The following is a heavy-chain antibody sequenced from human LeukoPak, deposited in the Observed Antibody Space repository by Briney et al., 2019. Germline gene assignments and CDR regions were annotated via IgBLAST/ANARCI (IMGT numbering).Heavy chain of an antibody. D-gene: IGHD6-13*01. CDR2: ISAYNGNT. CDR1: GYTFTSYG. V-gene: IGHV1-18*01. Sequence: ASVKVSCKASGYTFTSYGISWVRQAPGQGLEWMGWISAYNGNTNYAQKRQGRVTMTTDTSTSTAYMELRSLRSDDTAVYYCAGDSSSWFNWFDPWGQGTLVTVSS. CDR3: AGDSSSWFNWFDP. J-gene: IGHJ5*02.